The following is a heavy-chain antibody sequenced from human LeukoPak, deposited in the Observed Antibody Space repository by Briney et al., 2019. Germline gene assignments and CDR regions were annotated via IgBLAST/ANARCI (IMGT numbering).Heavy chain of an antibody. Sequence: PGGSLRLSCAASGFTFSSYAMSWVRQAPGKGLEWVSAINGSGTSTAYADSVKGRFTISRDNSKNTLYLQMNSLGAEDTAVYYCALRYSSRYYFDFWGQGTLLTVSS. V-gene: IGHV3-23*01. CDR1: GFTFSSYA. J-gene: IGHJ4*02. D-gene: IGHD6-19*01. CDR2: INGSGTST. CDR3: ALRYSSRYYFDF.